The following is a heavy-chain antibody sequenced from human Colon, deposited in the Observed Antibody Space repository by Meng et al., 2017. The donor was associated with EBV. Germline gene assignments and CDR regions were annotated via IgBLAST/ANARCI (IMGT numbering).Heavy chain of an antibody. D-gene: IGHD3-22*01. J-gene: IGHJ4*02. V-gene: IGHV4-30-4*01. CDR3: ARVTGKIYYDGSGYPEAFDY. CDR2: IYYSGSR. CDR1: GDSISSTDYY. Sequence: VQMRGSGPGLVKPSQTLSPPCTVSGDSISSTDYYWSWVRQPPGKGLEWTGYIYYSGSRYYNPSLKSRVTISVDTSKNQFSLKLSSVTAADTAVYYCARVTGKIYYDGSGYPEAFDYWGQGTLVTVSS.